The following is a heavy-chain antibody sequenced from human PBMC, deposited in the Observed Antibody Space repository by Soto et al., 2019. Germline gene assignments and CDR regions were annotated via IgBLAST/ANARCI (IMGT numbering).Heavy chain of an antibody. D-gene: IGHD3-3*01. J-gene: IGHJ4*02. Sequence: ASVKVSCKASGYTFTSYGISWLLQAPGQGLEWMGWISAYNGNTNYAQKLQGRVTMTTDTSTSTAYMELRSLRSDDTAVYYCAREIVYSDLWSVYYPPHFDYWGQGTLVTVSS. CDR2: ISAYNGNT. CDR3: AREIVYSDLWSVYYPPHFDY. V-gene: IGHV1-18*01. CDR1: GYTFTSYG.